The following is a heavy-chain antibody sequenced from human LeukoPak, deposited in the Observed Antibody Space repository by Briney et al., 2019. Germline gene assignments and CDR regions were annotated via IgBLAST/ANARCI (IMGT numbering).Heavy chain of an antibody. J-gene: IGHJ6*03. CDR1: GGSISNYF. V-gene: IGHV4-4*07. Sequence: PSETLSLTCTVSGGSISNYFWSWVRQPAGKGLEWIGRIYSTGRSDYNPSLKSRITMSVDTSKNQFSLKLSSVTAADTAVYYCARTTEGGYTYDYFYYYYMDVWGKGTTVTISS. CDR3: ARTTEGGYTYDYFYYYYMDV. D-gene: IGHD5-18*01. CDR2: IYSTGRS.